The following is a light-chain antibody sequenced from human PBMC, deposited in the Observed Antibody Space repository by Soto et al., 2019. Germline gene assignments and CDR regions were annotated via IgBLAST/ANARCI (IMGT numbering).Light chain of an antibody. CDR3: SSYTSSSTLV. CDR1: CSDFGGYNF. CDR2: EVS. Sequence: QNAPTQPGSVSWYPRKSITLSCTGSCSDFGGYNFVSWYQQLPGKAPILMIYEVSNRPSGVSNRFSGSKSGNTASLTIAGLQAEDEADYYCSSYTSSSTLVCGTGTKVTVL. V-gene: IGLV2-14*01. J-gene: IGLJ1*01.